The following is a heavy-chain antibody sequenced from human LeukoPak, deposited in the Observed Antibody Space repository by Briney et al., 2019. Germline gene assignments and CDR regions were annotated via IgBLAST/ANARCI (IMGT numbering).Heavy chain of an antibody. CDR2: IYTSGST. V-gene: IGHV4-4*07. Sequence: SETLSLTCTVSGGPISSYYWSWIRQPAGKGLEWIGRIYTSGSTNYNPSLKSRVTMSVDTSKNQFSLKLSSVTAADTAVYYCARESGERKYYGSGSYLAYWGQGTLVTVSS. CDR3: ARESGERKYYGSGSYLAY. D-gene: IGHD3-10*01. CDR1: GGPISSYY. J-gene: IGHJ4*02.